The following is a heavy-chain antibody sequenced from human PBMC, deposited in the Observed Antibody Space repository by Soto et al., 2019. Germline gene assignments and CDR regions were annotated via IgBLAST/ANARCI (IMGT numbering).Heavy chain of an antibody. CDR2: ISWNSGSI. CDR3: AKDASWYYDSSLFDY. D-gene: IGHD3-22*01. CDR1: GFTFDDYA. Sequence: EVQLVESGGGLVQPGRSLRLSCAASGFTFDDYAMHWVRQAPGKGLEWVSGISWNSGSIGYADSVKGRFTISRDNAKNSLYLQMNSLRAEDTALYYCAKDASWYYDSSLFDYWGQGTLVTVSS. J-gene: IGHJ4*02. V-gene: IGHV3-9*01.